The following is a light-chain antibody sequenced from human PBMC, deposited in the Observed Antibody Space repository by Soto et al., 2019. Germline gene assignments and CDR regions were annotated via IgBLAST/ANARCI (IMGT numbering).Light chain of an antibody. J-gene: IGLJ1*01. CDR1: SSDVGGYNY. Sequence: QSALAQTLAVSGSPGQSVTISCTGTSSDVGGYNYVSWYQQHPGKAPKLMIYYVSKRPSGVPDRFSGSKSGNTASLTISGLQAEDEADYYCCSYAGSYTYYVFGTGTKVNVL. CDR3: CSYAGSYTYYV. CDR2: YVS. V-gene: IGLV2-11*02.